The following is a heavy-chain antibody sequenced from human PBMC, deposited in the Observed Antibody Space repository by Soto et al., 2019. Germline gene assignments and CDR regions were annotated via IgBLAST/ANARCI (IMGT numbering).Heavy chain of an antibody. CDR2: IWSDGNNR. CDR3: VRGDNWNDAASDY. V-gene: IGHV3-33*01. J-gene: IGHJ4*02. CDR1: GFMFSNHG. Sequence: QVQLVESGGGVVQPGRSLRLSCAASGFMFSNHGMHWVRQAPGKGLEWVAVIWSDGNNRYYADSVKGRFTISRDNSKNTLYLQMNSLRAEDTAVYYCVRGDNWNDAASDYWGQGTLVTFSS. D-gene: IGHD1-1*01.